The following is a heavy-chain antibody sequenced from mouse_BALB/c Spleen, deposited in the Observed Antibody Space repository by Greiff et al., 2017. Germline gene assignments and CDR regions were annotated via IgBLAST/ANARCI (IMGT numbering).Heavy chain of an antibody. J-gene: IGHJ3*01. CDR1: GYTFTSYW. Sequence: QVQLKQSGAELAKPGASVKMSCKASGYTFTSYWMHWVKQRPGQGLEWIGYINPSTGYTEYNQKFKDKATLTADKSSSTAYMQLSSLTSEDSAVYYCASSGSLAYWGQGTLVTVSA. CDR3: ASSGSLAY. D-gene: IGHD3-1*01. CDR2: INPSTGYT. V-gene: IGHV1-7*01.